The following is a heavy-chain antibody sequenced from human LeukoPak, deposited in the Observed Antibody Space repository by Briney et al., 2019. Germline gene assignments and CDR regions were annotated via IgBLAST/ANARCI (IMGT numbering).Heavy chain of an antibody. CDR1: GYTFTDYY. J-gene: IGHJ4*02. CDR2: INPNSGGT. Sequence: VASVKVSCKASGYTFTDYYMHWVRQAPGQGLEWMGWINPNSGGTNYAQKFQGRVTMTRDTSISTAYMELSRLRSDDTAVYYCARVPTETTGYWGQGTLVTVSS. CDR3: ARVPTETTGY. V-gene: IGHV1-2*02. D-gene: IGHD1-7*01.